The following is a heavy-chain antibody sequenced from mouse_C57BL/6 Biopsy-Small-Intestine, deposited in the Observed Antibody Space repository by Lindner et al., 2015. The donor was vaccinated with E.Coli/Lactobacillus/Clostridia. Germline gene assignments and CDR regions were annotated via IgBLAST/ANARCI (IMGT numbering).Heavy chain of an antibody. D-gene: IGHD1-1*01. J-gene: IGHJ2*01. CDR2: ISSGSSTI. V-gene: IGHV5-17*01. Sequence: VQLQESGGGLVKPGGSLKLSCAAPGFTFSDYGMHWVRQAPEKGLEWVAYISSGSSTIYYADTVKGRFTISRDNAKNTLFLQMTSLRSEDTAMYYCARGVYYYGSYFDYWGQGTTLTVSS. CDR1: GFTFSDYG. CDR3: ARGVYYYGSYFDY.